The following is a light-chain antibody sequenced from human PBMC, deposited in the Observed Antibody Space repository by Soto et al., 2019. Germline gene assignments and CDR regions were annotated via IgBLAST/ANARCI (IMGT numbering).Light chain of an antibody. J-gene: IGKJ5*01. CDR1: QSISGS. V-gene: IGKV1-9*01. Sequence: QLTQSPSSLSTSVGDRVTISCRASQSISGSLASYQQKPGKAPELLIYAASTLQSGVPSRFSGSGSGTDFTLTMSSLQPQDFATYFCRQLNVYPFTFGHGTRLEIK. CDR2: AAS. CDR3: RQLNVYPFT.